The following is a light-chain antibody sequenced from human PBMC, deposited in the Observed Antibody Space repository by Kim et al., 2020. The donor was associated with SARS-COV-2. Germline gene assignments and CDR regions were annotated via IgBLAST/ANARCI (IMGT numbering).Light chain of an antibody. Sequence: QSALTQPASVSGSPGQSITISCTGTSSDVGGYNYVSWYQQHPGKAPKLMIYDVSKRPSGVSNRFSGSKSGNTASLTISGLQAEDEADYYCSSYTSSSTFFGTGTEV. J-gene: IGLJ1*01. V-gene: IGLV2-14*01. CDR1: SSDVGGYNY. CDR3: SSYTSSSTF. CDR2: DVS.